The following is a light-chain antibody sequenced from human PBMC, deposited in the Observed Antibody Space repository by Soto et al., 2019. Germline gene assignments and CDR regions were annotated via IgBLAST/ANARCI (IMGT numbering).Light chain of an antibody. CDR1: SGSVSTTYY. CDR3: VLYMGRGIWV. CDR2: STD. J-gene: IGLJ3*02. V-gene: IGLV8-61*01. Sequence: QTVVTQEPSFSVSPGRTVTLTCGLSSGSVSTTYYPTWYQQTPGQAPRTLIYSTDTRSSGVPDRFSGSILGNKAALTITGAQAXXXSDYYCVLYMGRGIWVFGGGTKLTV.